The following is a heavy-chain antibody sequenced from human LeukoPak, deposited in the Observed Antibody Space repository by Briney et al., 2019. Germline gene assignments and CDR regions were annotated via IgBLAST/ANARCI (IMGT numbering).Heavy chain of an antibody. CDR1: GFTFSSYW. J-gene: IGHJ4*02. V-gene: IGHV3-7*01. Sequence: GGSLRLSCAASGFTFSSYWMSWVRQAPGKGLEWVANIKQDGSAKYYVDSVKGRFTISRDNAKNSLYLQMNSLRAEDTAVYYCARGYSSPWDRYFDYWGQGTLVTVSS. D-gene: IGHD5-18*01. CDR2: IKQDGSAK. CDR3: ARGYSSPWDRYFDY.